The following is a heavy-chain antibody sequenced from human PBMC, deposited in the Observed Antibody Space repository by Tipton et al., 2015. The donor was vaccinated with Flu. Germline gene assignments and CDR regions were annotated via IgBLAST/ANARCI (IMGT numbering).Heavy chain of an antibody. V-gene: IGHV3-23*01. CDR3: VRKGFGDY. J-gene: IGHJ4*02. CDR2: ISDGGGRT. CDR1: GFTFSRYA. D-gene: IGHD3-10*01. Sequence: SLRLSCAASGFTFSRYAMSWVRQAPGKGLEWVSGISDGGGRTYYADSVKGRFSIARDNSKDTLYLQMNSLRAEDTAVYYCVRKGFGDYWGQGILVTVSS.